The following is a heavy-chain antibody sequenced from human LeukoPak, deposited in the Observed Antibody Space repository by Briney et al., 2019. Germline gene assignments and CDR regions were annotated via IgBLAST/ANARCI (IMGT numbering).Heavy chain of an antibody. CDR3: ARAVGYCSSTSCPWGYYYYGMDV. V-gene: IGHV3-23*01. Sequence: QPGGSLRLSCAASGFTFSTYAMTWLRQAPGKGLEWVSALSSSGGNTYYADSVKGRFTISRDNSKNMLYLQMNSLRAEDTALYHCARAVGYCSSTSCPWGYYYYGMDVWGQGTTVTVSS. J-gene: IGHJ6*02. D-gene: IGHD2-2*01. CDR1: GFTFSTYA. CDR2: LSSSGGNT.